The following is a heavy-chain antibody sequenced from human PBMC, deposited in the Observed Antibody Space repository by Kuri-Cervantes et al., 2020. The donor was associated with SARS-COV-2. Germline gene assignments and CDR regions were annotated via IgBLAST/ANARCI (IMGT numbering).Heavy chain of an antibody. V-gene: IGHV2-5*02. J-gene: IGHJ6*03. CDR1: GFSLSTSGVG. CDR2: IYWDDDE. Sequence: SGPTLVKPTQTLTLTCTFSGFSLSTSGVGVGWIRQPPGKALEWLALIYWDDDERYSPSLKSRLTITKDTSKNQVVLTMTNMDPVDTATYYCALRKYSSSSGYYYMDVWGKGTTVTVSS. CDR3: ALRKYSSSSGYYYMDV. D-gene: IGHD6-6*01.